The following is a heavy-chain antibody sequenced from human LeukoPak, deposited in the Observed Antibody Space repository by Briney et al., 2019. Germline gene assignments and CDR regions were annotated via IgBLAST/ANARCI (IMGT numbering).Heavy chain of an antibody. CDR2: ISGSDGPT. CDR3: AKYDRATMIRVVISHNAFDV. D-gene: IGHD3-22*01. CDR1: GFTFSNYA. V-gene: IGHV3-23*01. Sequence: GGSLRLSCAASGFTFSNYAMTWVRQAPGKGLEWVSTISGSDGPTFYADSVRGRFSIPRDNSANPVSLQLNSLRAEDTAVYDCAKYDRATMIRVVISHNAFDVWGQGTTVTVSS. J-gene: IGHJ3*01.